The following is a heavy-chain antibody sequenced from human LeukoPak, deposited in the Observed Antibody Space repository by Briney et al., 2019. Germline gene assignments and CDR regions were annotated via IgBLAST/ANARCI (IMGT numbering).Heavy chain of an antibody. J-gene: IGHJ4*02. CDR2: IYYSGST. CDR1: GGSFSGYY. Sequence: KPSETLSLTCAVYGGSFSGYYWSWIRQPPGKGLEWLGYIYYSGSTNFNPSLKSRLTISADTSKNQFSLKLSSVTAADTAMYYCARMTAYYDFWSGYYTGYFDYWGQGTLVTVSS. CDR3: ARMTAYYDFWSGYYTGYFDY. V-gene: IGHV4-59*01. D-gene: IGHD3-3*01.